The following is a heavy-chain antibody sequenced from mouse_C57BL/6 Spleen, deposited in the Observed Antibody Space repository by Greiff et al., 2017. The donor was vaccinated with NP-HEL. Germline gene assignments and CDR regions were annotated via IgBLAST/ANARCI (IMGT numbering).Heavy chain of an antibody. CDR1: GYAFSSSW. Sequence: VQLQQSGPELVKPGASVKISCKASGYAFSSSWMNWVKQRPGKGLEWIGRIYPGDGDTNYNGKFKGKATLTADKSSSTAYMQLSSLTSEDSAVYCGAGGYDGYAMDYWGKGTSVTVSS. D-gene: IGHD2-2*01. J-gene: IGHJ4*01. CDR3: AGGYDGYAMDY. CDR2: IYPGDGDT. V-gene: IGHV1-82*01.